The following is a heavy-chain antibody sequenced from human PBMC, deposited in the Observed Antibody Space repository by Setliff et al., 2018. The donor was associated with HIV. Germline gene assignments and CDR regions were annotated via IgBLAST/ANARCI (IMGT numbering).Heavy chain of an antibody. CDR1: GGSFSSYY. CDR3: ARGWGHDGFDF. Sequence: SETLSLTCTISGGSFSSYYWSWIRQPAGRGLEWIGRIYNSGTTNYNPSLKSRVTMSIDTSKNQFSLNVSSVTAADTAVYYCARGWGHDGFDFWGQGTMVT. CDR2: IYNSGTT. V-gene: IGHV4-4*07. D-gene: IGHD7-27*01. J-gene: IGHJ3*01.